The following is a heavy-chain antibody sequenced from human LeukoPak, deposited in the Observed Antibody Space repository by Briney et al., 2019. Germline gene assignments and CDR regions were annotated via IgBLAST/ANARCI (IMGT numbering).Heavy chain of an antibody. CDR1: GFTFSSYG. CDR2: IHYDGSNK. D-gene: IGHD3-3*01. CDR3: AKVPVFSLTMFEVVTDDAFDN. V-gene: IGHV3-30*02. Sequence: PGGSVRLSCAASGFTFSSYGMQWVRQAPGKGLVWVAFIHYDGSNKYYANSVKGRFTISRDNSKNTLYLQMNSLRAEDTAVYYCAKVPVFSLTMFEVVTDDAFDNWGQGTIVTVSS. J-gene: IGHJ3*02.